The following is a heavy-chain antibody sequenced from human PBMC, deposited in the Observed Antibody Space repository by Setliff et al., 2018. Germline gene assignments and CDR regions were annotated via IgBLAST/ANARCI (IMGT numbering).Heavy chain of an antibody. V-gene: IGHV4-59*01. CDR3: AKGRGEMDS. CDR2: IYYSGST. CDR1: GGSFSGYY. Sequence: SETLSLTCAVYGGSFSGYYWSWIRQPPGKGLEWIGYIYYSGSTDSHPPLKSRVSISIDTSKNQFSLNVRSVTAADTAIYYCAKGRGEMDSWGQGILVTVSS. J-gene: IGHJ4*02. D-gene: IGHD3-10*01.